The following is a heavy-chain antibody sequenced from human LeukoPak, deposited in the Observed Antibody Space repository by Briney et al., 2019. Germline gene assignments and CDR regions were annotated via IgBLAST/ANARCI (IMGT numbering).Heavy chain of an antibody. CDR2: ISGSGGST. D-gene: IGHD2-2*01. CDR3: ARDAGYCSSTSCYAGLDSSGWYDY. Sequence: PGGSLRLSCAASGFTFSSYAMSWVRQAPGKGLEWVSAISGSGGSTYYADSVKGRFTISRDNSKNTLYLQMNSLRAEDTAVYYCARDAGYCSSTSCYAGLDSSGWYDYWGQGTLVTVSS. CDR1: GFTFSSYA. J-gene: IGHJ4*02. V-gene: IGHV3-23*01.